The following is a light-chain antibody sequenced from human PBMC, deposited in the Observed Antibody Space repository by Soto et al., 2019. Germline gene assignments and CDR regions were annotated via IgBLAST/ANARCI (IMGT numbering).Light chain of an antibody. CDR1: QSVSSNY. V-gene: IGKV3-20*01. CDR3: QHYDPPPRT. J-gene: IGKJ1*01. CDR2: GAS. Sequence: EVMLTQSPGTLSLSPGERATLSCRASQSVSSNYLAWYQQQSGQAPRLLIYGASNTATGTTDRFSGSGTGTDFTLTSRRLEHEDFEVYYYQHYDPPPRTFGQGTKVEFK.